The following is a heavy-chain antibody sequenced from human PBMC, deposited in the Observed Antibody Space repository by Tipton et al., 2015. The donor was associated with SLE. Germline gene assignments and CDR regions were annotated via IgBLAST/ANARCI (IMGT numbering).Heavy chain of an antibody. CDR3: ARVDSWHTIDY. CDR1: GGSISSYY. V-gene: IGHV4-59*12. J-gene: IGHJ4*02. CDR2: IYHSGNT. Sequence: TLSLTCTVSGGSISSYYWSWIRQPPGKGLEWIGEIYHSGNTKYNPPLKSRVTISVDTSKNQFSLKVSSVTAADTAVYYCARVDSWHTIDYWGLGTLVTVSS. D-gene: IGHD4-11*01.